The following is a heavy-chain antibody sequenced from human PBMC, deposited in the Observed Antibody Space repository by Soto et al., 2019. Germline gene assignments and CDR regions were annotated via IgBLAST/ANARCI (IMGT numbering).Heavy chain of an antibody. J-gene: IGHJ4*02. D-gene: IGHD5-18*01. Sequence: QVQLVQSGAEVKKPGSSVKVSCKASGGTFSSYTISWVRQAPGQGLEWMGRIIPILGIANYAQKFQGRVTITADKSTSTAYTELSSMRSEDTAVYYCARGAGDTAMVWGQGTLVTVSS. CDR3: ARGAGDTAMV. CDR2: IIPILGIA. CDR1: GGTFSSYT. V-gene: IGHV1-69*02.